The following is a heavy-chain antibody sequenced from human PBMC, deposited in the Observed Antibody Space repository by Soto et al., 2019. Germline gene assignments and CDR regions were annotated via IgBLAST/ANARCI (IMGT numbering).Heavy chain of an antibody. D-gene: IGHD1-26*01. CDR2: TKYTGTT. CDR1: GFSITSYH. Sequence: AETLTLTCVVSGFSITSYHMSWIRQFPGKGLEWIAYTKYTGTTNYNPSFMSRGTTSMDTSTNHLSPLLIHMTGADKAADYCGRDTHAGFTHYYGPWGQGTLGTVSS. V-gene: IGHV4-59*01. J-gene: IGHJ5*02. CDR3: GRDTHAGFTHYYGP.